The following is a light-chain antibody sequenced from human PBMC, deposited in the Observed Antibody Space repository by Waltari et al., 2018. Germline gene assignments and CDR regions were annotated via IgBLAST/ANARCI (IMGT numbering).Light chain of an antibody. Sequence: IQLTQSPSFLSPSVRPRVTISCRASQDISKCLDWYQQKPGNAPKVLISSASTLRSGVPARFSGSGSGTAFTLTISGLQPEDFASYYCQQLNSYPLTFGGGTKVEIK. CDR3: QQLNSYPLT. J-gene: IGKJ4*01. CDR1: QDISKC. V-gene: IGKV1-9*01. CDR2: SAS.